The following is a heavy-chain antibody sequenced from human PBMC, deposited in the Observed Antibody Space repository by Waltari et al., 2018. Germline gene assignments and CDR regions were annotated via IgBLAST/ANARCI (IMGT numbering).Heavy chain of an antibody. CDR3: ARDTLTGAYSSSPGLPYYGMDV. V-gene: IGHV3-7*01. J-gene: IGHJ6*02. Sequence: VQLQQWGAGVLKPSETLSLTCGVSGGSFIAYYWSWIRQAPGKGLEWVANIKQDGSEKYYVDSVKGRFTISRDNAKNSLYLQMNSLRAEDTAVYYCARDTLTGAYSSSPGLPYYGMDVWGQGTTVTVSS. D-gene: IGHD6-13*01. CDR1: GGSFIAYY. CDR2: IKQDGSEK.